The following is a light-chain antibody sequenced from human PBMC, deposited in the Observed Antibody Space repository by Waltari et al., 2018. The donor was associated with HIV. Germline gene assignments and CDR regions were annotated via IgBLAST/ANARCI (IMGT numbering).Light chain of an antibody. V-gene: IGLV2-18*02. Sequence: QSALTQPPSVSGSPGQSVTISCSGTSSDVGSFNRVSWYQQPPGTAPKLMIYEVNNRPSGVPDRFSGSKSGNTASLTISVLQPEDEADYYCSSYTTSSTVLFGGGTKLTVL. CDR1: SSDVGSFNR. J-gene: IGLJ2*01. CDR3: SSYTTSSTVL. CDR2: EVN.